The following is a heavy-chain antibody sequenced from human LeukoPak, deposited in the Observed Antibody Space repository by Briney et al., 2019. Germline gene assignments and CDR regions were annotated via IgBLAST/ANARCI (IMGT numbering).Heavy chain of an antibody. D-gene: IGHD2-8*01. CDR2: INTDGSST. CDR3: ARGGVHCTNGVCYRFDP. CDR1: GFTFSSYW. V-gene: IGHV3-74*01. Sequence: GGSLRLSCAASGFTFSSYWMHWVRQAPGKGLVWVSRINTDGSSTSYADSVKGRFTISRDNAKNTLYLQMNSLRAEDTAVYYCARGGVHCTNGVCYRFDPWGQGTLVTVSS. J-gene: IGHJ5*02.